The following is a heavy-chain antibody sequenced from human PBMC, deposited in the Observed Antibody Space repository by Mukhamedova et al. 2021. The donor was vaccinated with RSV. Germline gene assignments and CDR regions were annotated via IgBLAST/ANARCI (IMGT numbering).Heavy chain of an antibody. CDR2: T. V-gene: IGHV4-59*09. J-gene: IGHJ4*02. CDR3: ARGQPEGWGYMDY. Sequence: TNYKSSLTSRVTISIDTSKNQFSLRLTSVTAADTAVYYCARGQPEGWGYMDYCGQGYLVTVSS. D-gene: IGHD3-16*02.